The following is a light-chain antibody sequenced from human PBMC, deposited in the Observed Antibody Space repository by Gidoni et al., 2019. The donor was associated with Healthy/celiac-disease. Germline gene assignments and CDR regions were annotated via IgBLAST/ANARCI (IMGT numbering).Light chain of an antibody. CDR3: QQYGSSPRT. CDR1: QSVSSSY. J-gene: IGKJ1*01. Sequence: EIVLTQSPGTMSLSPGERATLSCSASQSVSSSYLAWYQQTPGQAPRLLIYCASSRATGIPDRFSGSGSGTDFTLTISRLESEDFAVYYCQQYGSSPRTFGQGTKVEIK. CDR2: CAS. V-gene: IGKV3-20*01.